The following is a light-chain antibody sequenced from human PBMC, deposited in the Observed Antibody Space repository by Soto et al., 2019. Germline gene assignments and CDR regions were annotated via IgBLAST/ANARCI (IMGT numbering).Light chain of an antibody. CDR2: KAS. J-gene: IGKJ1*01. V-gene: IGKV1-5*03. CDR1: QTIISW. CDR3: QQNKDWPGT. Sequence: DIQMTQSPSTLSGSVGDRVTITGRASQTIISWLAWYQQKPGKALKLLIYKASTLKSGVPSRFSGSRSVTEFTLTISSLQSEDFGVYYCQQNKDWPGTFGQGTKVDIK.